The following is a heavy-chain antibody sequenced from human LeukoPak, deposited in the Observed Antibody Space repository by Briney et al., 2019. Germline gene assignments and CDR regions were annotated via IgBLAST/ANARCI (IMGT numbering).Heavy chain of an antibody. V-gene: IGHV3-7*03. Sequence: PGGSLRLSCAASGFTFSSYWMSWVRQAPGKGLEWVANIKQDGSEKYYVDSVKGRFTISRDNSKNTLYLQMNSLRAEDTAVYYCAKDLHYYDSSGYYMFDYWGQGTLVTVSS. D-gene: IGHD3-22*01. J-gene: IGHJ4*02. CDR2: IKQDGSEK. CDR3: AKDLHYYDSSGYYMFDY. CDR1: GFTFSSYW.